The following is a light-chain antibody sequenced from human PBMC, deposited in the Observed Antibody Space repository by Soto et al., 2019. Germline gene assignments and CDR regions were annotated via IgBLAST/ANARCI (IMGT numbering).Light chain of an antibody. Sequence: SYDLTQPPSVSVAPGQTAMITCGGDNIGAKSVHWYQQKAGQAPVLVVYFDTDRPSGIPERFSGSNSGNTATLTISRVEAGDEADYYCQVWDSRNDHHYVFGTGTKLTVL. CDR1: NIGAKS. CDR3: QVWDSRNDHHYV. V-gene: IGLV3-21*02. J-gene: IGLJ1*01. CDR2: FDT.